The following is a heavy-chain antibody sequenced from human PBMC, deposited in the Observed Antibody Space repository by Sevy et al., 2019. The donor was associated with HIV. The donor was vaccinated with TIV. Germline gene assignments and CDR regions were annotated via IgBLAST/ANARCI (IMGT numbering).Heavy chain of an antibody. D-gene: IGHD3-22*01. CDR3: ARGRGGDYYDSSGYQEVIFDY. Sequence: SETLSLTCAVYGGSFSGYYWSWIRQPPGKGLEWIGEINHSGSTNYNPSLKSRVTISVDTSKNQFSLKLSPVTAADTAVYYCARGRGGDYYDSSGYQEVIFDYWGQGTLVTVSS. CDR1: GGSFSGYY. CDR2: INHSGST. J-gene: IGHJ4*02. V-gene: IGHV4-34*01.